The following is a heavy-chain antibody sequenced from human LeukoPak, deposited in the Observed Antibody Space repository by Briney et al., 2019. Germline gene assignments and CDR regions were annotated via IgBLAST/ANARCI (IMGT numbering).Heavy chain of an antibody. D-gene: IGHD1-26*01. V-gene: IGHV4-4*09. Sequence: SETLPLTCTVSGASITSYYWTWIRQPPGKELEWIGNIYSSANINFNPSLKSRVTISLDASKSHFSLKLNSVSAADTAIYYCARSPFVGGVGATSWYFDLWGRGALVTVSS. CDR3: ARSPFVGGVGATSWYFDL. CDR1: GASITSYY. J-gene: IGHJ2*01. CDR2: IYSSANI.